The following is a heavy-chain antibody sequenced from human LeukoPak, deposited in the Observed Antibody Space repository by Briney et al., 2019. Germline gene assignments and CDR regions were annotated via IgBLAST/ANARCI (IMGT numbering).Heavy chain of an antibody. CDR2: INHSGST. CDR3: ARARGDYDYIWGSYRQRNPFDY. Sequence: PSETLSLTCAVYGGSFSGHYWSWIRQPPGKGLEWIGEINHSGSTNYNPSLKSRVTISVDTSKNQFSLKLRSVAAADTAVYYCARARGDYDYIWGSYRQRNPFDYWGQGTLVTVSS. CDR1: GGSFSGHY. J-gene: IGHJ4*02. D-gene: IGHD3-16*02. V-gene: IGHV4-34*01.